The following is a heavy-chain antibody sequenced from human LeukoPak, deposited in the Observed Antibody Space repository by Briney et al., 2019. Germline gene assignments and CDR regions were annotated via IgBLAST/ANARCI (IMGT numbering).Heavy chain of an antibody. J-gene: IGHJ2*01. D-gene: IGHD6-19*01. Sequence: GASVKVSCKASGYTFTSYGISWVRQAPGQGLEWMGWISAYNGNTNYAQKLQGRVTMTTDTSTSTAYMELRSLGSDDTAVYYCASSLIAVAALEPYWYFDLWGRGTLVTVSS. CDR1: GYTFTSYG. CDR3: ASSLIAVAALEPYWYFDL. V-gene: IGHV1-18*01. CDR2: ISAYNGNT.